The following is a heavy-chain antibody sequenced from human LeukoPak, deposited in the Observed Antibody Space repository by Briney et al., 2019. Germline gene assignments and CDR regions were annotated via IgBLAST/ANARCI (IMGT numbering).Heavy chain of an antibody. Sequence: GGSLRLSCAASGFTFDDYAMHWVRQAPGKGLEWVSGISWNSGSIGYTDSVKGRFTISRDNAKNSLYLQMNSLRGEDMALYYCAKGLVGSSIADFFDYWGQGILVTVSS. V-gene: IGHV3-9*03. J-gene: IGHJ4*02. D-gene: IGHD6-6*01. CDR3: AKGLVGSSIADFFDY. CDR1: GFTFDDYA. CDR2: ISWNSGSI.